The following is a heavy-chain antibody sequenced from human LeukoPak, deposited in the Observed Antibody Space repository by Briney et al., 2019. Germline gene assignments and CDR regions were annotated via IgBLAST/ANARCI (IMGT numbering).Heavy chain of an antibody. CDR1: GLTVSIYT. CDR3: ARAVGDCSGGSCYSELDY. J-gene: IGHJ4*02. CDR2: ISYDGTNK. V-gene: IGHV3-30*01. D-gene: IGHD2-15*01. Sequence: GGSLRLSCAASGLTVSIYTMHWVRQASGKGLEWVALISYDGTNKHYADSVKGRFTISRDNSKSTLYLQMNSLRAEDTAVYYCARAVGDCSGGSCYSELDYWGQGALVTVSS.